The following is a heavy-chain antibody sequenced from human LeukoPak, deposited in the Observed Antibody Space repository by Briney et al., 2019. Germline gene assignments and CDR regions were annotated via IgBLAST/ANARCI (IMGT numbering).Heavy chain of an antibody. CDR1: GGSISSYY. D-gene: IGHD3-9*01. V-gene: IGHV4-59*01. CDR3: ARVQTYYDILTGYSKVDAFDI. Sequence: SETLSLTCTVSGGSISSYYWSWIRQPPGKGLEWIRYIYYSGSTNYNPSLKSRVTISVDTSKNQFSLKLSSVTAADTAVYYCARVQTYYDILTGYSKVDAFDIWGQGTMVTVSS. CDR2: IYYSGST. J-gene: IGHJ3*02.